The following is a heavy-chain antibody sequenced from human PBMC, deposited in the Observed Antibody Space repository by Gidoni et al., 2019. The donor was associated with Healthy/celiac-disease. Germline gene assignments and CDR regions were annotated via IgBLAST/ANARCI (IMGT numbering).Heavy chain of an antibody. D-gene: IGHD6-13*01. Sequence: QLQLQQPGAGLFKPSETLSLTCAVYGCSSSGYYWSWIRPPPGKGLEWIGEINHSGRTIYNPSLKRRVTISVDTSKNQIAVKLRSVTAADTDVYYCARGESKAAAGRRGSFDIWGQGTMVTVSS. CDR1: GCSSSGYY. CDR2: INHSGRT. J-gene: IGHJ3*02. CDR3: ARGESKAAAGRRGSFDI. V-gene: IGHV4-34*01.